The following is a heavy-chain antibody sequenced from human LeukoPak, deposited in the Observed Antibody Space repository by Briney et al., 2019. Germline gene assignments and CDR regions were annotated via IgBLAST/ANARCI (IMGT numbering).Heavy chain of an antibody. V-gene: IGHV3-21*01. Sequence: RRSLRLSCAPSGFTFSSYSMNWVRQAPGEGLEWVSSISSSTTYISYADSVKGRCTISRDNAKNSLYLEMNSLRAEDTAVYYCARGAAGYVGASSFDYWGQGTLVTVSS. CDR2: ISSSTTYI. CDR3: ARGAAGYVGASSFDY. CDR1: GFTFSSYS. D-gene: IGHD1-26*01. J-gene: IGHJ4*02.